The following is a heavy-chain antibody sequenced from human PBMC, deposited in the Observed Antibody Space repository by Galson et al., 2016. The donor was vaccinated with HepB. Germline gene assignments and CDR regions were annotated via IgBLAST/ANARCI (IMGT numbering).Heavy chain of an antibody. J-gene: IGHJ5*02. V-gene: IGHV3-23*01. CDR3: SKDFGREVYGSSGP. CDR1: GFIFSIYA. CDR2: IMHRGATT. Sequence: SLRLSCAASGFIFSIYAMNWVRQAPGKGLEWVSTIMHRGATTYYADSVRGRFTVSRDNFRNTLYLQMNNLRPEDTAVYYCSKDFGREVYGSSGPWGQGALVTVST. D-gene: IGHD3-22*01.